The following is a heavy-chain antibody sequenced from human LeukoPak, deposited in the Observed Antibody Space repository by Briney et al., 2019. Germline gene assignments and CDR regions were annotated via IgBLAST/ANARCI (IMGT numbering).Heavy chain of an antibody. CDR2: ISWNSGSI. CDR1: GFTFDDYA. Sequence: GGSLRLSCAASGFTFDDYAMHWVRQAPGKGLEGVSGISWNSGSIDYADSVKGRFTLSRDNAKKSLYVQMNSLRAEDMALYYCAKDLYTTITPGGLFDYWGQGTLITVSS. D-gene: IGHD4-11*01. CDR3: AKDLYTTITPGGLFDY. J-gene: IGHJ4*02. V-gene: IGHV3-9*03.